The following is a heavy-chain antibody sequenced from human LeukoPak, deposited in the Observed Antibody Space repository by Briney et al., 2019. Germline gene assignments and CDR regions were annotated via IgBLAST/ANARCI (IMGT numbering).Heavy chain of an antibody. CDR1: GFTFSSYA. CDR2: ISCSGGST. D-gene: IGHD5-18*01. J-gene: IGHJ4*02. CDR3: AKDSDKYSYGRFAF. V-gene: IGHV3-23*01. Sequence: PGGSLRLSCVASGFTFSSYAMNWGRQAPGKGLEWVSGISCSGGSTYYVDSVQGRFTISRDNYKGTLYLLMNSLGAEDTAVYYCAKDSDKYSYGRFAFWGQGTLVTVSS.